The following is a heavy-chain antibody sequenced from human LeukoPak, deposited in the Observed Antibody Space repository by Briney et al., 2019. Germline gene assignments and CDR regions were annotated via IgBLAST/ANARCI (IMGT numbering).Heavy chain of an antibody. J-gene: IGHJ6*02. CDR3: ANTGLKPPFVVVTAILGLPTQYYYYGMDV. CDR1: GFTFSSYA. CDR2: ISGSGGST. Sequence: GGALRLSCAASGFTFSSYAMSWVRQAPGKGLEWVSAISGSGGSTYYPDAVKGRFTISRDNSKNTLYLQMTSLRAEDTAVYYCANTGLKPPFVVVTAILGLPTQYYYYGMDVWGQGTTVTVSS. D-gene: IGHD2-21*02. V-gene: IGHV3-23*01.